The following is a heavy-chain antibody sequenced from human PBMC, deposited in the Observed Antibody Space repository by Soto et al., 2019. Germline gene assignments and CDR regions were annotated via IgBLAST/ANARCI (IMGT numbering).Heavy chain of an antibody. CDR2: IYYSGST. V-gene: IGHV4-59*01. Sequence: ASETLSLTCTVSGGSISSYYWSWIRQPPGKGLEWIGYIYYSGSTNYNPSLKSRVTISVDTSKNQFSLKLSSVTAADTAVYYCASLVVTAHNWFDPWGQGTLVTVSS. CDR3: ASLVVTAHNWFDP. D-gene: IGHD2-21*02. J-gene: IGHJ5*02. CDR1: GGSISSYY.